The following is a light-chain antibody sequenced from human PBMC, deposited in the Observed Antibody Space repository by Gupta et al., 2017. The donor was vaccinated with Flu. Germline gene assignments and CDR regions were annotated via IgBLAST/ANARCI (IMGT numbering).Light chain of an antibody. CDR2: AGS. CDR3: QHRNSTPIA. CDR1: QSISSY. Sequence: DIQMTQSPSSLSASVGDRVTITCRASQSISSYLNWYQQKPGKAPKLLIYAGSRLQSGVPSRFSGSGSGTDFTLTISRRQPEDYATYYSQHRNSTPIAFGGRTKVQIK. V-gene: IGKV1-39*01. J-gene: IGKJ4*01.